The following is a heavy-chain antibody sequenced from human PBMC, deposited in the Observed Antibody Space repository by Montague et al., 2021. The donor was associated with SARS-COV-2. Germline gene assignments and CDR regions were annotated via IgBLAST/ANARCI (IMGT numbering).Heavy chain of an antibody. CDR1: GGSISSSSYY. V-gene: IGHV4-39*07. Sequence: SETPSLTCTVSGGSISSSSYYWDWIRQPPGKGLEWIGSIYYSGSTYYNPSLKSRVTISADTSKNQFSLKLSSATAADTAVYYCAREGGWLSRGSYYFDYWGQGTLGTVSS. CDR2: IYYSGST. CDR3: AREGGWLSRGSYYFDY. D-gene: IGHD3-22*01. J-gene: IGHJ4*02.